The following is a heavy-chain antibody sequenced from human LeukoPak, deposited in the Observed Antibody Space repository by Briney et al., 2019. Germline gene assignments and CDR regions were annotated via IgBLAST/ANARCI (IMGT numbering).Heavy chain of an antibody. V-gene: IGHV4-31*03. D-gene: IGHD2-15*01. CDR1: GGSISSGGYY. Sequence: SETLSLTCTVSGGSISSGGYYWSWIRQHPGKGLEWIGYIYYSGSTYYNPSLKSRVTISVDTSKNQFSLKLSSVTAADTAVYYCAGNRYCSGGSCYLAPLDYWGQGTLVTVSS. CDR2: IYYSGST. CDR3: AGNRYCSGGSCYLAPLDY. J-gene: IGHJ4*02.